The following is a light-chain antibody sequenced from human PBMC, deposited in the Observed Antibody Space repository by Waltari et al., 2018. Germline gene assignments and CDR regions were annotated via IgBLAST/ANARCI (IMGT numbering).Light chain of an antibody. CDR3: SSYRSTTTPCI. CDR1: SSDIGAYNL. V-gene: IGLV2-14*03. J-gene: IGLJ1*01. CDR2: YVS. Sequence: SALTQTAPVSGSPGPSITISYTQPSSDIGAYNLVSWYQQHPGKAPKLIIYYVSNRPSGVSNRFSGSKSGNRASLTISGLQAEDEADYYCSSYRSTTTPCIFGSGTKVTVL.